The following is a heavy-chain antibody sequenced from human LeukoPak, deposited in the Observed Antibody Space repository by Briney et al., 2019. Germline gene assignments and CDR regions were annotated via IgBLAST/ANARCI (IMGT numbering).Heavy chain of an antibody. V-gene: IGHV1-46*01. CDR2: INPSGGST. Sequence: ASVKVSCKASGYTFTDYYIHWVRQAPGQGLEWMGIINPSGGSTSYAQKFQGRVTMTRDTSTSTVYMELSSLRSEDTAVYYCARDPRPVLLWFGELLSTTNWFDPWGQGTLVTVSS. CDR3: ARDPRPVLLWFGELLSTTNWFDP. D-gene: IGHD3-10*01. J-gene: IGHJ5*02. CDR1: GYTFTDYY.